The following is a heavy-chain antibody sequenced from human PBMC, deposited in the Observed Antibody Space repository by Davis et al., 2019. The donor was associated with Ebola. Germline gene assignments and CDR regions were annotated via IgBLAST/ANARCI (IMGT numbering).Heavy chain of an antibody. V-gene: IGHV3-9*01. D-gene: IGHD6-6*01. CDR2: ISWNSGSI. Sequence: LSLTCAASGFTFSSYAMHWVRQAPGKGLEWVSGISWNSGSIGYADSVKGRFTISRDNAKNSLYLQMNSLRAEDTALYYCAKGRYSSSSPVEYWGQGTLVTVSS. CDR3: AKGRYSSSSPVEY. J-gene: IGHJ4*02. CDR1: GFTFSSYA.